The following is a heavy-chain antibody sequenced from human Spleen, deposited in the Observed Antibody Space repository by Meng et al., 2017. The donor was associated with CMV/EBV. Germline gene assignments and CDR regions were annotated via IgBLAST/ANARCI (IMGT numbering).Heavy chain of an antibody. Sequence: SETLSLTCTVSGDSITSSSYYWGWIRQPPGKGLEWIGSMYYTGSTYYNPSLKSRVTISVDTSKNQFSLKLSSVTAADTAVYYCARESTTVTTIDYWGQGTLVTVSS. CDR3: ARESTTVTTIDY. V-gene: IGHV4-39*07. CDR1: GDSITSSSYY. D-gene: IGHD4-11*01. CDR2: MYYTGST. J-gene: IGHJ4*02.